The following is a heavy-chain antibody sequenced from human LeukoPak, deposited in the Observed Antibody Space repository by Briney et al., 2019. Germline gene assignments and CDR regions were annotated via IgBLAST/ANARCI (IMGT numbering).Heavy chain of an antibody. D-gene: IGHD3-3*01. CDR1: GFTFSSYA. CDR3: TTVPLDFWSGYYPQFDY. V-gene: IGHV3-23*01. Sequence: GGSLRLSCAASGFTFSSYAMSWVRQAPGKGLEWVSAISGSGGSTYYTDSVKGRFTISRDNAKNSLYLQMNSLRAEDTAVYYCTTVPLDFWSGYYPQFDYWGQGTLVTVSS. CDR2: ISGSGGST. J-gene: IGHJ4*02.